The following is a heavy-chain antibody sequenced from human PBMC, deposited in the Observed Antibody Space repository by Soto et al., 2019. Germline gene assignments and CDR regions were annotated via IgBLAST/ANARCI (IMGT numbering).Heavy chain of an antibody. CDR2: SRNKANSYTT. CDR1: GFTFSNYW. Sequence: GGSLRLSCEASGFTFSNYWMTWVRQAPGKGLEWIGRSRNKANSYTTEYAASVKGRFTISRDDSKKSLYLQMNSLKTEDTAVYYCARVQMSCYDYWGQGALVTISS. CDR3: ARVQMSCYDY. V-gene: IGHV3-72*01. J-gene: IGHJ4*02.